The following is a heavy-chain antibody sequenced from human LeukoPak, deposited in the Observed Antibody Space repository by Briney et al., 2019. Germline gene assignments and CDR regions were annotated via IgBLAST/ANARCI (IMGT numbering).Heavy chain of an antibody. CDR3: TRGGDVCKLGNF. J-gene: IGHJ4*02. CDR1: DDSISTNNYY. V-gene: IGHV4-39*01. D-gene: IGHD2-21*01. CDR2: LHFSGTP. Sequence: SETLSLTCTVSDDSISTNNYYWSWIRQPPGKGLEWVGTLHFSGTPYYSPSLNSRVSISVDTSKNQFSLMLKSVTATDTAVYYCTRGGDVCKLGNFWGQGTLVTVSS.